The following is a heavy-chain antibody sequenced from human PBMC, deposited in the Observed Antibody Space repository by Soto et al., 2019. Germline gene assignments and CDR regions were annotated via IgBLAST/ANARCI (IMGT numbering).Heavy chain of an antibody. CDR1: GFTFSSYG. CDR3: ARDYDYGSGSLRYYMDV. Sequence: GGSLRLSCAASGFTFSSYGMHWVRQAPGKGLEWVAVIWYDGSNKYYADSVKGRFTISRDNSKNTLYLQMNSLRAEDTAVYYCARDYDYGSGSLRYYMDVWGKGTTVTVSS. D-gene: IGHD3-10*01. CDR2: IWYDGSNK. J-gene: IGHJ6*03. V-gene: IGHV3-33*01.